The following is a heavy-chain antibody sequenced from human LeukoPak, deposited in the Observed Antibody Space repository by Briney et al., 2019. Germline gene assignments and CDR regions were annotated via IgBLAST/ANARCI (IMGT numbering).Heavy chain of an antibody. D-gene: IGHD6-13*01. CDR2: ISSNGGST. Sequence: PGGSLRLSCAASGFTFSSYAMHWVRQAPGKGLEYVSAISSNGGSTYYANSVKGRFTISRDNSKNTLYLQMGSLRAEDMAVYYCARGPYSSSWYYYYYYGMDVWGQGTTVTVSS. J-gene: IGHJ6*02. CDR1: GFTFSSYA. CDR3: ARGPYSSSWYYYYYYGMDV. V-gene: IGHV3-64*01.